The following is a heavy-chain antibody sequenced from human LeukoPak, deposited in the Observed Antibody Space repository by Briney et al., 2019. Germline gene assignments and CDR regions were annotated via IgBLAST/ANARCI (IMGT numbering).Heavy chain of an antibody. CDR3: ARGPYYYGSGSYSRAGYFDY. D-gene: IGHD3-10*01. CDR1: GFTFSSYA. CDR2: INHSGST. Sequence: KPGGSLRLSCAASGFTFSSYAMSWVRQPPGKGLEWIGEINHSGSTNYNPSLKSRVTISVDTSKNQFSLKLSSVTAADTAVYYCARGPYYYGSGSYSRAGYFDYWGQGTLVTVSS. V-gene: IGHV4-34*01. J-gene: IGHJ4*02.